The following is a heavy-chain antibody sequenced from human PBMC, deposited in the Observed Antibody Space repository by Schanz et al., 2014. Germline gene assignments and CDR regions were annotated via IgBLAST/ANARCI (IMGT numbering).Heavy chain of an antibody. CDR3: ARGQRRTIGRPFGP. Sequence: QVQLVQSEAEVKKPGSSVKVSCKASGGTFSSDTFSWVRQAPGQGLEWMGWMNPNSGDTGYPRKFQGRVAMTRDVSISTAYMELSSLASEDTAVYYCARGQRRTIGRPFGPCGQGTLVTVSS. D-gene: IGHD6-25*01. CDR1: GGTFSSDT. J-gene: IGHJ5*02. CDR2: MNPNSGDT. V-gene: IGHV1-8*01.